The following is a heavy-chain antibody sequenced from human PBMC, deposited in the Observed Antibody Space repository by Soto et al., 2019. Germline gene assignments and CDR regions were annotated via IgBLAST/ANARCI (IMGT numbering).Heavy chain of an antibody. CDR1: GFTFSNAW. CDR3: TTVDPTNWNVVYYYGMDV. J-gene: IGHJ6*02. V-gene: IGHV3-15*07. CDR2: IKSKTDGGTT. Sequence: EVQLVESGGGLVKPGGSLRLSCAASGFTFSNAWMNWVRQAPGKGLEWVGRIKSKTDGGTTDYAAPVKGRFTISRDDSKNTLYLQMNRLKTEDTAVYYCTTVDPTNWNVVYYYGMDVWGQGTTVTVSS. D-gene: IGHD1-1*01.